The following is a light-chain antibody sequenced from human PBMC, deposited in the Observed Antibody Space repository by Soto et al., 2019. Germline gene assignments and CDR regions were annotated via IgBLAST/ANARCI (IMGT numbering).Light chain of an antibody. Sequence: DIQMTQSPSTLSASVGDRVIVTCRASQIISNWLAWYQQKPGKAPKLLIYDASTLEGGVPSRFRGSGSGTEFTLTINNLQTDDFATYYCQHYNSFSLTFGPGTKVDIK. CDR3: QHYNSFSLT. V-gene: IGKV1-5*01. CDR2: DAS. CDR1: QIISNW. J-gene: IGKJ1*01.